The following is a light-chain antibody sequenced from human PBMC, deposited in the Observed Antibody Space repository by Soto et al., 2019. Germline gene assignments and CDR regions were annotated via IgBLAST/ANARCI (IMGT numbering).Light chain of an antibody. CDR2: DAS. J-gene: IGKJ4*01. CDR3: QQRSGWPLT. Sequence: EIVLTQSPATLSLSPGERATLSCRASRGIDTYLAWYQQKRGQAPRLLIYDASNRTTGIPARFSGGGSGTDFTLSISSLETDDFAVYYCQQRSGWPLTFGGGTKVDIK. V-gene: IGKV3-11*01. CDR1: RGIDTY.